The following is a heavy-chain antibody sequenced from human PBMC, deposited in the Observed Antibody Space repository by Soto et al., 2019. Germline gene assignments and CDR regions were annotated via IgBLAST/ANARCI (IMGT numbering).Heavy chain of an antibody. D-gene: IGHD5-12*01. J-gene: IGHJ4*02. CDR1: GYSFTSYW. Sequence: GESLKISCKGSGYSFTSYWIGWVRQMPGKGLEWMGIIYPGDSDTRYSPSFQGQVTISADKSISTAYLQWSSLKASDTAMYYCARRPTSGIVATNFDYWGQGTLVTVSS. V-gene: IGHV5-51*01. CDR3: ARRPTSGIVATNFDY. CDR2: IYPGDSDT.